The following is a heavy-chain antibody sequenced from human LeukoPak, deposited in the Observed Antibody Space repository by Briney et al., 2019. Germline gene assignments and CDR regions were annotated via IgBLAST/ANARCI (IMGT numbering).Heavy chain of an antibody. J-gene: IGHJ5*02. D-gene: IGHD3-22*01. V-gene: IGHV3-74*03. CDR1: GFTFSSYA. Sequence: PGGSLRLSCAASGFTFSSYAMSWVRQAPGKGLVWVSRIKSDGSSTAYADSVKGRFTVSRDNSKNTLYLQMNSLRAEDTAVYYCARDNDPDYSSSPGWFDLWGQGTLVTVSS. CDR3: ARDNDPDYSSSPGWFDL. CDR2: IKSDGSST.